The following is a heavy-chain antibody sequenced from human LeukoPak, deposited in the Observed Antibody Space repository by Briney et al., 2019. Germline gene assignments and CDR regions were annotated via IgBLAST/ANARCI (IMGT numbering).Heavy chain of an antibody. D-gene: IGHD3-22*01. V-gene: IGHV4-39*07. J-gene: IGHJ3*02. CDR2: INHSGST. CDR3: AAWESDYYDSSGHSNAFDI. CDR1: GGSISSGDYY. Sequence: SETLSLTCTVSGGSISSGDYYWSWIRQPPGKGLEWIGEINHSGSTNYNPSLKSRVTISVDTSKNQFSLKLSSVTAADTAVYHCAAWESDYYDSSGHSNAFDIWGQGTMVTVSS.